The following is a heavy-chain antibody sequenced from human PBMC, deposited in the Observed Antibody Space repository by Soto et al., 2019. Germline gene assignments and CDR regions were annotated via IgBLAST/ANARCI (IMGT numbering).Heavy chain of an antibody. CDR1: GDSISRYY. D-gene: IGHD3-3*01. J-gene: IGHJ4*02. Sequence: PSETLSLTCTVSGDSISRYYWTWIRQSPGKGPEWIGYVHHSGTTNYNPSLESRVTMSLDTSKNQLSLKLNTVTAADTAVYFCGRAGNYDVLSGRMYYFDSWGQGTPVTVSS. CDR2: VHHSGTT. V-gene: IGHV4-59*01. CDR3: GRAGNYDVLSGRMYYFDS.